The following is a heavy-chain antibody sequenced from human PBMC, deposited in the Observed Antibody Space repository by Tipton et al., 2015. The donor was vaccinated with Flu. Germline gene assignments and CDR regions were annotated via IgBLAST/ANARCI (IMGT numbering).Heavy chain of an antibody. Sequence: TLSLTCSVSGDSIGYPYYWVWIRQSPGKGLEWIGNIHRSGNAYYNPSLKSWVTMSVDSSKKQFSLRLTSLTAADTAVYFCARRAYSNYVSEPKHLFDPWRQGALGTVS. CDR2: IHRSGNA. D-gene: IGHD4-11*01. CDR3: ARRAYSNYVSEPKHLFDP. J-gene: IGHJ5*02. V-gene: IGHV4-38-2*01. CDR1: GDSIGYPYY.